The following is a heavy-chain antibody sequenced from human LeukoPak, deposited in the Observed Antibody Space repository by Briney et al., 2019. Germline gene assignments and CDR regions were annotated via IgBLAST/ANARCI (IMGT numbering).Heavy chain of an antibody. Sequence: GGSLRLSCVTSEFNFRSSWMHWVRQAPGKGLVWVSRIHADGSPTNYADSVKGRFTITRDNSKNTLYLQMNSLRAEDTAVYYCARDPVGSGSYRYYFDYWGQGTLVTVSS. V-gene: IGHV3-74*01. J-gene: IGHJ4*02. CDR1: EFNFRSSW. D-gene: IGHD3-10*01. CDR2: IHADGSPT. CDR3: ARDPVGSGSYRYYFDY.